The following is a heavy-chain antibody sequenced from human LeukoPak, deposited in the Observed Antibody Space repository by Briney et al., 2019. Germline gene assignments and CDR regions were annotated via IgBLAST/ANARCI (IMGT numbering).Heavy chain of an antibody. Sequence: GGSLRPSCAASGFSFSSYEMNWVRQAPGKGLEWVSYISSSGRSAYYTDSVKGRFTFSRDNAKNSLYLQMTSLRAEDTAVYYCARGSPYCSSTSCYFDYWGQGTLVTVSS. J-gene: IGHJ4*02. CDR2: ISSSGRSA. V-gene: IGHV3-48*03. CDR3: ARGSPYCSSTSCYFDY. CDR1: GFSFSSYE. D-gene: IGHD2-2*01.